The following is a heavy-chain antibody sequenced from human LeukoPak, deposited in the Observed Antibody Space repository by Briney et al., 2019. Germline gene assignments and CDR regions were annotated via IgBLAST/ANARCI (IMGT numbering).Heavy chain of an antibody. V-gene: IGHV4-59*12. CDR3: ARESYYDSSGLDY. CDR2: IYHSGST. CDR1: GGSISSYY. D-gene: IGHD3-22*01. J-gene: IGHJ4*02. Sequence: SETLSLTCSVSGGSISSYYWSWIRQPPGKGLEWIGYIYHSGSTYYNPSLKSRVTISVDRSKNQFSLKLSSVTAADTAVYYCARESYYDSSGLDYWGQGTLVTVSS.